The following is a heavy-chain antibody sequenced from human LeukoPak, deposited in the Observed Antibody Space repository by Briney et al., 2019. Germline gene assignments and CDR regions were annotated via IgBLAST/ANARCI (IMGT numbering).Heavy chain of an antibody. Sequence: KPSETLSLTCTVCGASIKIRNDYWGWVRQPPGEWPEWFASIYYRRSSSYHPILKRLVTISVHTSKNQFPLKLSSVTPADTSEYYCARHGGSSSIEYWGQGTLVTVSS. D-gene: IGHD6-19*01. CDR2: IYYRRSS. V-gene: IGHV4-39*01. CDR1: GASIKIRNDY. CDR3: ARHGGSSSIEY. J-gene: IGHJ4*02.